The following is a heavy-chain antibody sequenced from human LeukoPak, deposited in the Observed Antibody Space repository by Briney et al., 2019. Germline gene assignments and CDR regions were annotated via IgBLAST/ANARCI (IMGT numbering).Heavy chain of an antibody. J-gene: IGHJ4*02. CDR2: ILYDGSNR. D-gene: IGHD4-17*01. V-gene: IGHV3-33*05. Sequence: PGRSLRLSCVASGDCFIANGMRWVRQAPGEGLEWVAVILYDGSNRYYADSVKGRFAISRDNSNNTLYLQMNSLRAEDTPVYFCASDIIARDYLFDHWGQGTMVTVSS. CDR3: ASDIIARDYLFDH. CDR1: GDCFIANG.